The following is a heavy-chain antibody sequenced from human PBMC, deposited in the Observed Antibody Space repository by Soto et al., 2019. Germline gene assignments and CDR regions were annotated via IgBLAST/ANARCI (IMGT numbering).Heavy chain of an antibody. J-gene: IGHJ6*03. CDR2: INHSGST. CDR3: ARRRLDIVVVPAAIYYYYYYMDV. Sequence: TAETLSITCAVYGGSFSGYYWSWIRQPPGKGLEWIGEINHSGSTNYNPSLKSRVTISVDTSKNQFSLKLSSMTAADTAVYYCARRRLDIVVVPAAIYYYYYYMDVWGKGTTVTVSS. CDR1: GGSFSGYY. D-gene: IGHD2-2*03. V-gene: IGHV4-34*01.